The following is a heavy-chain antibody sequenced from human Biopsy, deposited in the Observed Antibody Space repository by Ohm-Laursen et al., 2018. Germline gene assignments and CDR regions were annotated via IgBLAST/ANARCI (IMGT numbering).Heavy chain of an antibody. D-gene: IGHD1-26*01. CDR1: GGTFINYA. CDR3: ARGPHSGSHSCFDY. V-gene: IGHV1-69*13. J-gene: IGHJ4*02. Sequence: GPSVKVSCKASGGTFINYAISWVRQTPGQGLEWMGGIIPMFGTANYAQMFQGRVTISADESTSTSHMELSSLTTEDTAIYYCARGPHSGSHSCFDYWGRGTLVTVSS. CDR2: IIPMFGTA.